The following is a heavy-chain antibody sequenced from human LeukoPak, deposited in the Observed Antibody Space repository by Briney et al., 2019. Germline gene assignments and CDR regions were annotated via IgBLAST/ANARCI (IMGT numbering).Heavy chain of an antibody. J-gene: IGHJ6*02. CDR1: GYTFTSYA. D-gene: IGHD6-19*01. V-gene: IGHV1-3*01. CDR2: INAGNGNT. Sequence: ASVKVSCTASGYTFTSYAMHWVRQAPGQRLEWMGWINAGNGNTKYSQKFQGRVTITRDTSASTPYMELSSLRSEDTAVYYCARDFLRQWLVPYYYYGMDVWGQGTTVTVSS. CDR3: ARDFLRQWLVPYYYYGMDV.